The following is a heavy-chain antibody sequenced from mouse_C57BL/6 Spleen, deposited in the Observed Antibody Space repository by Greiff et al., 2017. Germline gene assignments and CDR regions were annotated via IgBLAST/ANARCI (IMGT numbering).Heavy chain of an antibody. V-gene: IGHV1-53*01. CDR1: GYTFTSYW. Sequence: QVQLQQPGTELVKPGASVKLSCKASGYTFTSYWMHWVKQRPGQGLEWIGNINPSNGGTNYNEKFKSKATLTVAKSSSTAYMQLSSLTSEDSAVYDVASSELDDYDGGLAYWGQGTLVTVSA. CDR2: INPSNGGT. D-gene: IGHD2-4*01. J-gene: IGHJ3*01. CDR3: ASSELDDYDGGLAY.